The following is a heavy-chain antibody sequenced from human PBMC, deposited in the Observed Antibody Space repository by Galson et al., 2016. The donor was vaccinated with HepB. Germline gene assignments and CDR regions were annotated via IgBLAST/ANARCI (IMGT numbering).Heavy chain of an antibody. V-gene: IGHV4-39*01. J-gene: IGHJ6*04. Sequence: SETLSLTCTVSAGSISSSSYYWGWIRQPPGRGLEWIGNIYYSGSTYYKPSLKSRVTISADTSKNQFSLKLSSVTAADTAIYYCARTLKFRDDYSKNYYYHGMDVGGKGTTVTVSS. CDR3: ARTLKFRDDYSKNYYYHGMDV. CDR2: IYYSGST. CDR1: AGSISSSSYY. D-gene: IGHD4-11*01.